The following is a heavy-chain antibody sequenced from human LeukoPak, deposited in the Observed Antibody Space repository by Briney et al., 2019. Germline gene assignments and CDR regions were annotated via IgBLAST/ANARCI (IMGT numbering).Heavy chain of an antibody. D-gene: IGHD3-22*01. CDR3: AAETYYYDSSGYPLLDY. CDR2: IVVGSGNT. J-gene: IGHJ4*02. CDR1: GFTFTSSA. Sequence: ASVKVSCKASGFTFTSSAMQWVRQARGQRLEWIGWIVVGSGNTNYAQKFQERVTITRDMSTSTAYMELSSLRSEDTAVYYCAAETYYYDSSGYPLLDYWGQGTLVTVSS. V-gene: IGHV1-58*02.